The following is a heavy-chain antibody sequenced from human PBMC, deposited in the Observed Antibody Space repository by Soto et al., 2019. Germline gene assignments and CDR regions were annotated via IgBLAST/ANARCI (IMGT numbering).Heavy chain of an antibody. D-gene: IGHD3-10*01. V-gene: IGHV1-8*02. CDR2: MNPNSGNT. CDR3: ARGLRGAFDS. CDR1: GYTFTSYG. J-gene: IGHJ3*02. Sequence: ASVKVSCKASGYTFTSYGISWVRQAPGQGLEWMGWMNPNSGNTGYAQKFQGRVTMTRNTSISTAYMELSSLRSEDTAVYYCARGLRGAFDSWGPGTMVNLSS.